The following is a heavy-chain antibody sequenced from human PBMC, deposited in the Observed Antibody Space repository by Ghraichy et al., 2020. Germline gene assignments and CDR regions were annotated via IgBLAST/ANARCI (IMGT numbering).Heavy chain of an antibody. CDR3: VRNFDT. Sequence: SETLSLTCAVSGGSITRNNWGSWVRQPPGKGLEWIGEISPSGYTGYNPSLESRVSISVDMSHNQFSLKINSVTAADTAVYYCVRNFDTWGQGTLVTVPS. V-gene: IGHV4-4*02. CDR2: ISPSGYT. J-gene: IGHJ4*02. CDR1: GGSITRNNW.